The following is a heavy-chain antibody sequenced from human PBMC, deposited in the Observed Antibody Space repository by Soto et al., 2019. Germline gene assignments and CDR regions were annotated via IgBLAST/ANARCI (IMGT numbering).Heavy chain of an antibody. CDR2: SSRSGDRT. V-gene: IGHV3-23*01. Sequence: GSLRLSCSGSGFTVGDFTMSWIRQSPGKGLEWVCTSSRSGDRTFYADAVRGRPTVSRDNSKNALYLQVNSLRADDTAVYYCARPVPDKPYYYSGMDVWGQGTGVTGSS. CDR3: ARPVPDKPYYYSGMDV. J-gene: IGHJ6*02. D-gene: IGHD2-21*01. CDR1: GFTVGDFT.